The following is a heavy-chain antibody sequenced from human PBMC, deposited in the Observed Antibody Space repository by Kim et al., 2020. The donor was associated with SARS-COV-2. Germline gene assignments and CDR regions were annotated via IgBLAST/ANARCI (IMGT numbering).Heavy chain of an antibody. CDR3: AKTGQDLIQLWLLSAFDI. CDR1: GFTFSSYA. V-gene: IGHV3-23*01. Sequence: GGSLRLSCAASGFTFSSYAMSWVRQAPGKGLEWVSAISGSGGSTYYADSVKGRFTISRDNSKNTLYLQMNSLRAEDTAVYYCAKTGQDLIQLWLLSAFDIWGQGTMVTVSS. D-gene: IGHD5-18*01. J-gene: IGHJ3*02. CDR2: ISGSGGST.